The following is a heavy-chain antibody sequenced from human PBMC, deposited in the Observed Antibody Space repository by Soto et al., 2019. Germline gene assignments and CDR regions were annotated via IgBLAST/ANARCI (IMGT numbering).Heavy chain of an antibody. CDR3: ARDYGDYDPNYYYGMDV. D-gene: IGHD4-17*01. Sequence: PGGSLRLSCAASGFTFSSQAMSWVRQAPGKGLEWVSSISSGSVGSTNYAGSVKGRFTISRDNSKNTLYLQMDSLRAEDTAVYYCARDYGDYDPNYYYGMDVWGQGTTVTVSS. V-gene: IGHV3-23*01. CDR1: GFTFSSQA. J-gene: IGHJ6*02. CDR2: ISSGSVGST.